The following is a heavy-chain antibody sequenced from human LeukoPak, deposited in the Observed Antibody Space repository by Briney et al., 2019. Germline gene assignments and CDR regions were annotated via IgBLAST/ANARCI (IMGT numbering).Heavy chain of an antibody. J-gene: IGHJ4*02. Sequence: PSETLSLTCAVYGGSFSGYYWSWIRQPPGKGLEWIGEINHSGSTNYNPSLKSRVTISVDTSKNQFSLKLSSVTAADTAVYYCGYSSSWYRGGAYFDYWGQGTLVTVSS. V-gene: IGHV4-34*01. CDR1: GGSFSGYY. D-gene: IGHD6-13*01. CDR3: GYSSSWYRGGAYFDY. CDR2: INHSGST.